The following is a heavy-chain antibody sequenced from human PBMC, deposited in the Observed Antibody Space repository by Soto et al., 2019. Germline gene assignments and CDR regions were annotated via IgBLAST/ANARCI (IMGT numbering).Heavy chain of an antibody. J-gene: IGHJ6*04. Sequence: PGESLKISCKGSGYTFTNYWIGWVRQMPGKGLEWMGIIYPGDSDTKYNPSFQGQVTISADKSITTTYLRWTSLKASDTAIYYCADSIFYYGMDVWGKGTTVTVS. V-gene: IGHV5-51*01. CDR3: ADSIFYYGMDV. CDR2: IYPGDSDT. CDR1: GYTFTNYW.